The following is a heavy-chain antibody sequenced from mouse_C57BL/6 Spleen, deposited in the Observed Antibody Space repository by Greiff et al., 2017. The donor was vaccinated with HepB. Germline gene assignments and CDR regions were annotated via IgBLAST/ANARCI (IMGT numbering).Heavy chain of an antibody. Sequence: EVKLVESGGGLVKPGGSLKLSCAASGFTFSSYAMSWVRQTPEKRLEWVATISDGGSYTYYPDNVMGRFTISRDNAKNNLYLQMSHLKYEDTDMFYCARGIVLGQVAYWGQGTLGTVSA. CDR2: ISDGGSYT. CDR1: GFTFSSYA. CDR3: ARGIVLGQVAY. D-gene: IGHD3-3*01. V-gene: IGHV5-4*03. J-gene: IGHJ3*01.